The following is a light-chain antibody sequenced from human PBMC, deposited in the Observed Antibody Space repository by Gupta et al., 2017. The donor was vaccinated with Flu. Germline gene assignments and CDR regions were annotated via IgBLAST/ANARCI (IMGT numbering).Light chain of an antibody. CDR2: YAS. CDR1: QDISNS. J-gene: IGKJ3*01. CDR3: KHLNN. V-gene: IGKV1D-13*01. Sequence: AIQSDQSSSFLSASVGDRVTITCRTSQDISNSLAWFQQAPGKAPKHLIYYASSLHGRVPSRFSGSGSGTDVTLTNSSLHPEDFATYYCKHLNNFGPGTRVEIK.